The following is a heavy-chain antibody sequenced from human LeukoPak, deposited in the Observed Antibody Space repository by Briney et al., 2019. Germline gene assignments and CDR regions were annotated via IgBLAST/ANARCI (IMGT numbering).Heavy chain of an antibody. J-gene: IGHJ4*02. CDR2: ISWNSGSI. Sequence: YPGGSLRLSCAASGFTFDDYAMHWVRQAPGKGLEWVSGISWNSGSIGYADSVKGRFTISRDNAKNSLYLQMNSLRAGDTALYYCAKKLFTGMGFYFDSWGQGTLVTVSS. CDR1: GFTFDDYA. CDR3: AKKLFTGMGFYFDS. D-gene: IGHD3-10*01. V-gene: IGHV3-9*01.